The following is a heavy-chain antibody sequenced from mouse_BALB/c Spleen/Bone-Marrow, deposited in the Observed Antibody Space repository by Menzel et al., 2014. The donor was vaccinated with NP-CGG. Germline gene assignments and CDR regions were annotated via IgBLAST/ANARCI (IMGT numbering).Heavy chain of an antibody. CDR3: ARGGLLRAMDY. D-gene: IGHD2-3*01. CDR1: GYSFTGYF. Sequence: EVQLQQSGPELVKPGASVKISCKASGYSFTGYFMNWVMQSHGKSLEWIGRINPYNGDTFYNQKFKGKATLTVEKSSSTAHMELRSLASEDSAVYYCARGGLLRAMDYWGQGTSVTVSS. CDR2: INPYNGDT. V-gene: IGHV1-20*02. J-gene: IGHJ4*01.